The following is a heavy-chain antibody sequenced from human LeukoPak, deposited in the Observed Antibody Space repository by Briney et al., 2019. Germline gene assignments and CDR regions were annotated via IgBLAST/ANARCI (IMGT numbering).Heavy chain of an antibody. CDR2: IIPIFGTA. D-gene: IGHD3-3*01. CDR1: GGTFSSYA. CDR3: ARDSPYYDFWSGSAPSSYYYYMYV. Sequence: RASVKVSCKASGGTFSSYAISWVRQAPGQGLEWMGGIIPIFGTANYAQKFQGRVTITADESTSTAYMELSSLRSEDTAVYYCARDSPYYDFWSGSAPSSYYYYMYVWGKGTTVTVSS. V-gene: IGHV1-69*13. J-gene: IGHJ6*03.